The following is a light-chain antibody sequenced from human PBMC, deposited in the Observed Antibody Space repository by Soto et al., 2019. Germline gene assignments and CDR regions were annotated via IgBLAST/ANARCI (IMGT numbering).Light chain of an antibody. CDR1: QNIRGY. J-gene: IGKJ4*01. V-gene: IGKV3-11*01. CDR2: DSS. Sequence: IVLTQSPATLSLPPGESATLSCRASQNIRGYLAWYQHKLGQAPRLLIYDSSYRAAGIPARFSGSGSGTDFILTINSLEPEDFAVYYCQQRSACPLSFGGGTKVEIK. CDR3: QQRSACPLS.